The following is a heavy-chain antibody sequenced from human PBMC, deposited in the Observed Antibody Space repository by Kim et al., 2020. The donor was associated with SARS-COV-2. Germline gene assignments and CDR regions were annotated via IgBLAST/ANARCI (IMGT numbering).Heavy chain of an antibody. D-gene: IGHD4-17*01. CDR2: IFYTGGT. J-gene: IGHJ6*03. CDR1: GDSVSTFY. Sequence: SETLSLTCTVSGDSVSTFYWAWIRQPPGKGLEWIGHIFYTGGTNYNPSLKSRVAMSVDVSKRQSSLRLTSVTAADTAVYYCAKGVTTVRGVARFYYYHIDVWGKGTTVTVS. CDR3: AKGVTTVRGVARFYYYHIDV. V-gene: IGHV4-59*02.